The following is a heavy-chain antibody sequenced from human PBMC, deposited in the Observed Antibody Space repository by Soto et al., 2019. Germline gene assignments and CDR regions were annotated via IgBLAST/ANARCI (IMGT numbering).Heavy chain of an antibody. J-gene: IGHJ6*02. V-gene: IGHV1-8*01. CDR3: ARALYSYGYYYYGMDV. D-gene: IGHD5-18*01. Sequence: ASVKVSCKASGYTFTSYDINWVRQATGQGLEWMGWMNPNSGNTGYAQKFQGRVTMTRNTSISTAYMELSSLRSEDTAVYYCARALYSYGYYYYGMDVWGQGTTVTVSS. CDR1: GYTFTSYD. CDR2: MNPNSGNT.